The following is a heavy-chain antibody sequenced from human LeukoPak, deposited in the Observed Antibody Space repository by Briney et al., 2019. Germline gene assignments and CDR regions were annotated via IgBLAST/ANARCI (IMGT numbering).Heavy chain of an antibody. D-gene: IGHD6-13*01. CDR2: IYYSGST. CDR1: GGSISSYY. V-gene: IGHV4-59*08. J-gene: IGHJ4*02. Sequence: SETLSLTCTVSGGSISSYYWSWIRQPPGKGLEWIGYIYYSGSTNYNPSLKSRVTISVDTSKNQFSLKLSSVTAADTALYYCARHLYSSSWAYFDYWGQGTLVTVSS. CDR3: ARHLYSSSWAYFDY.